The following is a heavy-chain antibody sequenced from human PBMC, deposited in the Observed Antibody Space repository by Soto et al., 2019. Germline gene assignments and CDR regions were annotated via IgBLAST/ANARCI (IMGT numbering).Heavy chain of an antibody. J-gene: IGHJ6*02. CDR1: GLTFNGNS. CDR3: ARQLLPVVAATGVPGYYYGMDV. V-gene: IGHV1-2*04. D-gene: IGHD2-15*01. CDR2: INPNSGGT. Sequence: GAPVEVSWKASGLTFNGNSMYSVRQAPGQRLEWMGWINPNSGGTNYAQKFQGWVTMTRDTSISTAYMELSRLRSDDTAVYYCARQLLPVVAATGVPGYYYGMDVWGQGTTVTVSS.